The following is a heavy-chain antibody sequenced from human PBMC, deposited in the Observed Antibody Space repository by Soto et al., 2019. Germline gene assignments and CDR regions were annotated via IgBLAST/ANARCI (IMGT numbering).Heavy chain of an antibody. CDR3: ERHSTWLLLSDY. Sequence: GSLRLSCAASGFTFSSYAMSWVRQAPGKGLEWIGSIYYTGNTYYNPSLKSRVTISVDTSKNQFSLKLGSVTASDTAVYFCERHSTWLLLSDYWGREPWSSFL. V-gene: IGHV4-39*01. D-gene: IGHD3-22*01. CDR1: GFTFSSYA. J-gene: IGHJ4*02. CDR2: IYYTGNT.